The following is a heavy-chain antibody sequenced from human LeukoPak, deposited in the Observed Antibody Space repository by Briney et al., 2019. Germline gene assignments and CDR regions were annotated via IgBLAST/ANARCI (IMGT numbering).Heavy chain of an antibody. V-gene: IGHV3-7*01. CDR3: ARGGQYSGYYYFDH. Sequence: AGGSLRLSCTASEFTFSNYWMSWVRQAPGKGLEWVANIKQEGSETYSVDSVKGRFTISRDNAKNSLYLQMNSLRAEDTAVYYCARGGQYSGYYYFDHWGQGTLVTVSS. CDR2: IKQEGSET. D-gene: IGHD3-22*01. J-gene: IGHJ4*02. CDR1: EFTFSNYW.